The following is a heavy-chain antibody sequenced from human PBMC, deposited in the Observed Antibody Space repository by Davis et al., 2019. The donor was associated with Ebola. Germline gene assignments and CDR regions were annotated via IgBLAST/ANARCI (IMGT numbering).Heavy chain of an antibody. CDR3: ARGLGTWGTSEVYYYYYAMDV. CDR1: GFRSYDYW. J-gene: IGHJ6*01. Sequence: HTGGSLRLSCSAPGFRSYDYWMHWVRQAPGKGLEWISRIDLGGGSTLYADSVKGRFTISRDNGKGILFLKMANRKPEDTGVYFWARGLGTWGTSEVYYYYYAMDVWGQGTTVSVSS. CDR2: IDLGGGST. D-gene: IGHD7-27*01. V-gene: IGHV3-74*01.